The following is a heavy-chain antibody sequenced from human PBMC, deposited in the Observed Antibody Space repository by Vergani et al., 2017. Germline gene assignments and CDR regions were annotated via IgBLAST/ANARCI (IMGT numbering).Heavy chain of an antibody. CDR2: ILPLFGTP. V-gene: IGHV1-69*01. J-gene: IGHJ6*02. CDR3: ARDNTVAVATPRYYNGLDV. CDR1: GGTFSNHV. D-gene: IGHD2-2*01. Sequence: QVQLVQSGAEVKKPGSSVKVSCKSSGGTFSNHVLAWVRQAPGQGLEWMGGILPLFGTPTYAQRFQGRVTITADESTSTSYMTLSSLRSDDTAVYYCARDNTVAVATPRYYNGLDVWGQGTTVTVS.